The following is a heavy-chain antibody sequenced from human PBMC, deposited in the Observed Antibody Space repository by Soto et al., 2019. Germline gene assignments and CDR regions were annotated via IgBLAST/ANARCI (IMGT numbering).Heavy chain of an antibody. Sequence: GGSLRLSCAASGFTVISNYMSWVRQAPGKGLEWVSSISSSSSYIYYADSVKGRFTISRDNAKNSLYLQMNSLRAEDTAVYYCARGSPYYYDSSGHLADYWGQGTLVTVSS. D-gene: IGHD3-22*01. CDR2: ISSSSSYI. V-gene: IGHV3-21*01. J-gene: IGHJ4*02. CDR1: GFTVISNY. CDR3: ARGSPYYYDSSGHLADY.